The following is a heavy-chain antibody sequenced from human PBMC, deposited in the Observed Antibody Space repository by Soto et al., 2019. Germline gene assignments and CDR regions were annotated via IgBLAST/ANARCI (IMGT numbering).Heavy chain of an antibody. CDR1: GFTFSTYS. CDR3: ARERGSGWTFAY. V-gene: IGHV3-48*01. CDR2: ISSSSTI. D-gene: IGHD6-19*01. J-gene: IGHJ4*02. Sequence: EVQLVESGGDLVQPGGSLRLSCAASGFTFSTYSMNWVRQAPGKGLEWVSSISSSSTIYYADSVKGRFTISRDNVQNSLYLQMHTRRPEDRAVYYCARERGSGWTFAYWGQGARVTVSS.